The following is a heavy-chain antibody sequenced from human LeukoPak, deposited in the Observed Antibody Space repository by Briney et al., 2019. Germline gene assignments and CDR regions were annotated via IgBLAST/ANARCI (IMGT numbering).Heavy chain of an antibody. CDR1: GGTFSSYA. J-gene: IGHJ4*02. CDR3: ARDRYSSSLGTFDY. D-gene: IGHD6-6*01. V-gene: IGHV1-69*05. CDR2: IIPIFGTA. Sequence: SVKVSCKASGGTFSSYAISWVRQAPGQGLEWMGGIIPIFGTANYAQKLQGRVTMTTDTSTSTAYMELRSLRSDDTAVYYCARDRYSSSLGTFDYWGQGTLVTVSS.